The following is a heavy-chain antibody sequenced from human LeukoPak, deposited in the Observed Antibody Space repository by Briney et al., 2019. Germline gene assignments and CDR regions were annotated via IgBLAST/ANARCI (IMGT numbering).Heavy chain of an antibody. V-gene: IGHV3-21*01. CDR1: GFTFSSQN. J-gene: IGHJ4*02. CDR2: ITSSSSYL. CDR3: AKIPPY. Sequence: PGGSLRLPCAASGFTFSSQNMIWVRQAPGKGLEWVSSITSSSSYLYYADSVKCRFTISRDNSKNTLYLQMNSLRAEDTAVYYCAKIPPYWGQGTLVTVSS.